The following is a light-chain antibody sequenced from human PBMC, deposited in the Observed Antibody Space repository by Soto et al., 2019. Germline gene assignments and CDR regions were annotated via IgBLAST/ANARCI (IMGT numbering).Light chain of an antibody. V-gene: IGKV1-5*03. CDR3: HEYHIYSWT. Sequence: DIQMTQSPSTLSASVGDRITITCRASQSISDWMAWYQQKPGEAPSLLISRASTLHSLVSSRFGGSGSGTEFTLTVSDLQPDDLAAYFCHEYHIYSWTFGQGATVGIK. CDR1: QSISDW. J-gene: IGKJ1*01. CDR2: RAS.